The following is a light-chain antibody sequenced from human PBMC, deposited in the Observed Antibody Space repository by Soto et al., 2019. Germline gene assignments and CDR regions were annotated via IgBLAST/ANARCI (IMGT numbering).Light chain of an antibody. J-gene: IGLJ1*01. Sequence: QSVLTQPPSASRSPGQSVAISCTGTSSDDGSYNYVSWYQQHPGKAPKLMIYEIKSRPSGGTDRFSCPKHGNTSSLTASGLPAEDEADYCCSSYSGSSHVFGTGTTVTVL. V-gene: IGLV2-8*01. CDR1: SSDDGSYNY. CDR2: EIK. CDR3: SSYSGSSHV.